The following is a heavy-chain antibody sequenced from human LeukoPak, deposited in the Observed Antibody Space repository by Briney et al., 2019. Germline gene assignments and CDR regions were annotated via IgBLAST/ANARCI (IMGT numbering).Heavy chain of an antibody. J-gene: IGHJ4*02. V-gene: IGHV5-51*01. CDR2: IYPGDSDT. D-gene: IGHD6-13*01. CDR1: GYSISSGYY. CDR3: ARPYSSSWYHYFDY. Sequence: ETLSLTCAVSGYSISSGYYWGWIRQPPGKGLEWMGIIYPGDSDTRYSPSFQGQVTISADKSISTAYLQWGSLKASDTAMYYCARPYSSSWYHYFDYWGQGTLVTVSS.